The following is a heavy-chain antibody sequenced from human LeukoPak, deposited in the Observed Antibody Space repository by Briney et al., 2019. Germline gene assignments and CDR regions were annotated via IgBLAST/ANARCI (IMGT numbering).Heavy chain of an antibody. J-gene: IGHJ5*02. D-gene: IGHD3-22*01. CDR2: TYYSGST. CDR1: GVSISSGDYY. CDR3: ARPYYYDSRIDP. Sequence: SQTLSLTCTVSGVSISSGDYYWSWIRQPPGKGLEWIGYTYYSGSTYYNPSLKSRVSISVDTSKNQFSLKLSSVTAADTAVYYCARPYYYDSRIDPWGQGTRVTVSS. V-gene: IGHV4-30-4*01.